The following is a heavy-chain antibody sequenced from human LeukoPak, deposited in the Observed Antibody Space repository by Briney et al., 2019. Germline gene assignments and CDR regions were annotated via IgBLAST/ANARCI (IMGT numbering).Heavy chain of an antibody. V-gene: IGHV4-59*01. CDR2: IYYSGST. CDR3: ARGGSDYGDYVGAFDI. J-gene: IGHJ3*02. CDR1: GGSMSGYF. Sequence: PSETLSLTCTVSGGSMSGYFWSWIRQPPGKGLEWIGYIYYSGSTNYNPSLKSRVTISVDTSKNQFSLKLSSVTAADTAVYYCARGGSDYGDYVGAFDIWGQGTMVTVSS. D-gene: IGHD4-17*01.